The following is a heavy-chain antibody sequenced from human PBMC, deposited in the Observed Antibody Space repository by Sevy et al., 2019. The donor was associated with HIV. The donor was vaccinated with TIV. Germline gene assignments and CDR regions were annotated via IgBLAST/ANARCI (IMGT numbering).Heavy chain of an antibody. CDR1: GFTFGSYA. D-gene: IGHD6-13*01. CDR2: ISDSGAST. Sequence: GGSLRLSCAASGFTFGSYAMSWVRQAPGKGLEWVSAISDSGASTYYTASVKGRFTISRENSKNTLFLQMNSLRAEDTARYSCQIRDSTAAGSYWGQRTLVTVSS. J-gene: IGHJ4*02. CDR3: QIRDSTAAGSY. V-gene: IGHV3-23*01.